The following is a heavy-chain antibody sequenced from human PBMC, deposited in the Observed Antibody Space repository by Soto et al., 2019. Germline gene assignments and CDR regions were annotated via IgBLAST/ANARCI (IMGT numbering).Heavy chain of an antibody. CDR2: SKHSGST. Sequence: PSETLSLTCAVYGGSFSGYYWTWIRQPPGTGREWIGESKHSGSTNYNPSLKSRVTISVDTSKNQFSLKLTSVTAADTAVYYCARTLRRGPPFDYWGQGTLVTVSS. V-gene: IGHV4-34*01. J-gene: IGHJ4*02. CDR1: GGSFSGYY. D-gene: IGHD3-10*01. CDR3: ARTLRRGPPFDY.